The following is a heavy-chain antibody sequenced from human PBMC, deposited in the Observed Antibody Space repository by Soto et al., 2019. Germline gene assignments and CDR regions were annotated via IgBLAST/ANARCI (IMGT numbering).Heavy chain of an antibody. V-gene: IGHV4-39*01. Sequence: QMHLQQSGPGLVKPSETLSLTCTVAGSSMSSCAYYWGWIRQPPGKGLEWIGSVYYTGITDYKSSLESRVSISADTSKNQFSLRLTSLSAADTAIYFCARQGRPGYCTGGNCYPTFDIWGPGTMVTVSS. D-gene: IGHD2-15*01. CDR3: ARQGRPGYCTGGNCYPTFDI. CDR2: VYYTGIT. CDR1: GSSMSSCAYY. J-gene: IGHJ3*02.